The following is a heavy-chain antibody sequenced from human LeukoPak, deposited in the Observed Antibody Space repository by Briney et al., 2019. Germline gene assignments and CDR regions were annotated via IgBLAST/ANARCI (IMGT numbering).Heavy chain of an antibody. V-gene: IGHV3-23*01. CDR1: GITLSNYG. CDR2: ISDSGGRT. D-gene: IGHD3-22*01. J-gene: IGHJ4*02. CDR3: AKRGVVIRVILVGFHKEAYYFDS. Sequence: ESGGSLRLSCAVSGITLSNYGMSWVRQAPGKRLEWVAGISDSGGRTNYADSVKGRFTISRDNSRNTLYLQMNSLRAEDTAVYFCAKRGVVIRVILVGFHKEAYYFDSWGQGALVTVSS.